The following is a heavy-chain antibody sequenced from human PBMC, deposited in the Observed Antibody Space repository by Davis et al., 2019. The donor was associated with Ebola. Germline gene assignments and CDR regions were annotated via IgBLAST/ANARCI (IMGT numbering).Heavy chain of an antibody. CDR3: ARDFSGSYFLTGCWDY. CDR1: GYTFTGYY. J-gene: IGHJ4*02. Sequence: ASVKVSCKASGYTFTGYYMHWVRQAPGQGLEWMGRINPNSGGTNYAQKFQGRVTMTRDTSISTAYMELSSLRSEDTAVYYCARDFSGSYFLTGCWDYWGQGTLVTVSS. CDR2: INPNSGGT. D-gene: IGHD1-26*01. V-gene: IGHV1-2*06.